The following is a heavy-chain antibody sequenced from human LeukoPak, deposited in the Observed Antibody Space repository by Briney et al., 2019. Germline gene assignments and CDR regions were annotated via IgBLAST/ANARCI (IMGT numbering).Heavy chain of an antibody. CDR3: ARQATVTGIDY. V-gene: IGHV4-34*01. J-gene: IGHJ4*02. D-gene: IGHD4-17*01. CDR1: GGSISSYY. CDR2: INHSGST. Sequence: SETLSLTCTVSGGSISSYYWSWIRQPPGKGLEWIGEINHSGSTYYNPSLKSRVTISVDTSKNQFSLKLSSVTAADTAVYYCARQATVTGIDYWGQGTLVTVSS.